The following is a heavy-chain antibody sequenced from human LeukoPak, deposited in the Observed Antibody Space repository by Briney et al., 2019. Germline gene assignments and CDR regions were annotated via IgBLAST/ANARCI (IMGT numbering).Heavy chain of an antibody. CDR2: VSYDGSNK. V-gene: IGHV3-30*18. CDR3: AKDGSTVTTPDS. J-gene: IGHJ4*02. Sequence: GGSLRLSCAASGFSFSDYGMHWVRQAPGKGLEWVAVVSYDGSNKYYADSLKGRLTISRDNSKNTLYLQMNSLRHEDTAVYYCAKDGSTVTTPDSWGQGTLVIVSS. D-gene: IGHD4-17*01. CDR1: GFSFSDYG.